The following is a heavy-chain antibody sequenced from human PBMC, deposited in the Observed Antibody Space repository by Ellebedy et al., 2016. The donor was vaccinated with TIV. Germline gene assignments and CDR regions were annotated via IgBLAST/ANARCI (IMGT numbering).Heavy chain of an antibody. J-gene: IGHJ3*02. Sequence: AASVKISCKASGYTFTSYGLSWVRQAPGQGLEWMGWISTYNGDTKYAQNLQGRVTMTTDTSTSTAYVELRSLRSEDTAVYYWVHPGDRGIWGQGTMVTVSS. D-gene: IGHD3-10*01. CDR3: VHPGDRGI. CDR2: ISTYNGDT. V-gene: IGHV1-18*01. CDR1: GYTFTSYG.